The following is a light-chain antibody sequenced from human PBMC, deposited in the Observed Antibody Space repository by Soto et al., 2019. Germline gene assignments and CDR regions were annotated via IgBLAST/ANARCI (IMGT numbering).Light chain of an antibody. Sequence: EIVMTQSPATLSVSPGERVTFSCRASQSVTSNLAWYQHKPGQAPRLLIYGASTGATGTPARFSGSGSGTEFTLTINSLQSEDFAIYYCQQYNNWPVTFGGGTRWISN. CDR3: QQYNNWPVT. J-gene: IGKJ4*01. CDR2: GAS. V-gene: IGKV3-15*01. CDR1: QSVTSN.